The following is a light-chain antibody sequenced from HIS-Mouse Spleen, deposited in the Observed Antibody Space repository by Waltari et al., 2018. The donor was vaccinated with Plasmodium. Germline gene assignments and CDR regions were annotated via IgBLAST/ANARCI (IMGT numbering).Light chain of an antibody. J-gene: IGLJ3*02. CDR3: CSYAGSSTNWV. Sequence: QSALTQPASVSGSPGQSITISCTGTSSDVGSYNLFSWYQQLPGKAPKLMIYEGSKRPSGVSNRFSGSKSGNTASLTISGLQAEDEADYYCCSYAGSSTNWVFGGGTKLTVL. CDR2: EGS. CDR1: SSDVGSYNL. V-gene: IGLV2-23*01.